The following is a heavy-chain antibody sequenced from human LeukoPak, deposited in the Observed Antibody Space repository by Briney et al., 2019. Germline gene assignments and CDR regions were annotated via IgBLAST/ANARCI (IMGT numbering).Heavy chain of an antibody. CDR2: ISAYNGNT. D-gene: IGHD2/OR15-2a*01. CDR3: ARDKYGLDY. Sequence: GASVMVSCKASGYTFTSYGISWVRQAPGQGLEWMGWISAYNGNTNHAQKFQDRVTTTTDTSTTTAYMELRSLRSDDTAVYYCARDKYGLDYWGQGTLVTVSS. CDR1: GYTFTSYG. V-gene: IGHV1-18*01. J-gene: IGHJ4*02.